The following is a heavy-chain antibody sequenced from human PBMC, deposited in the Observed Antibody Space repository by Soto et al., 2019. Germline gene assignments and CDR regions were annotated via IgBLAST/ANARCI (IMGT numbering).Heavy chain of an antibody. Sequence: PGGSLRLSCAASGFTFSDYYMSWIRQAPGKGLEWVSYISTSGSTIYYADSVKGRFTISRDNAKNSLYLQMNSLRAEDTAVYYCARSTIGYCSSTSCYPGYWGQGTLVTVSS. CDR1: GFTFSDYY. V-gene: IGHV3-11*01. CDR2: ISTSGSTI. CDR3: ARSTIGYCSSTSCYPGY. D-gene: IGHD2-2*01. J-gene: IGHJ4*02.